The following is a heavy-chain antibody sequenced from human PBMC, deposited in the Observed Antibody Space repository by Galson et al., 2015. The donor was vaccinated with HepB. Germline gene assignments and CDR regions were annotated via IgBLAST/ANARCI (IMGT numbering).Heavy chain of an antibody. CDR3: ARGELQFY. Sequence: SLRLSCAASGFTFRSYAMHWVRQAPGKGLEWVAVISYDGSNKYYADSVKGRFTISRDNSKNTLYLQMNSLRAEDTAVYYCARGELQFYWGQGTLVTVSS. CDR2: ISYDGSNK. V-gene: IGHV3-30-3*01. J-gene: IGHJ4*02. CDR1: GFTFRSYA. D-gene: IGHD5-24*01.